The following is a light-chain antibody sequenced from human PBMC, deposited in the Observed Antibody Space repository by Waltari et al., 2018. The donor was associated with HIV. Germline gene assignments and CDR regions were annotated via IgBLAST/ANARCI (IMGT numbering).Light chain of an antibody. J-gene: IGLJ3*02. CDR1: ALGDKY. CDR3: QAWGSSTSGV. V-gene: IGLV3-1*01. CDR2: QDN. Sequence: SYQVTQPPSVAVSPGQTARITRSGSALGDKYTCWYQQKPGQSPLLVIYQDNKRPSGIPERFSGSSSGHTATLTISGTLPMDEADYYCQAWGSSTSGVFGTGTKLTVL.